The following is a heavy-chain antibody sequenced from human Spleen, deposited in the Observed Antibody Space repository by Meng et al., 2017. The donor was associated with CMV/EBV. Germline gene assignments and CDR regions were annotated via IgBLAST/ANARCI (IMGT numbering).Heavy chain of an antibody. Sequence: ASGFTFHKFGMHWVRHAPGKGLVWVSRIGSDGSSTTYADSVKGRFTISRDNAKNTLYLQMNSLRAEDTAVYYCARRQGIVGATVFDIWGQGTMVTVSS. D-gene: IGHD1-26*01. V-gene: IGHV3-74*01. CDR1: GFTFHKFG. CDR3: ARRQGIVGATVFDI. CDR2: IGSDGSST. J-gene: IGHJ3*02.